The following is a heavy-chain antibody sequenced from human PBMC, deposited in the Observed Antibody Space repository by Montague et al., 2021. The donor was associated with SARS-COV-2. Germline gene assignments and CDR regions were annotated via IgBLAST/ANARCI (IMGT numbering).Heavy chain of an antibody. J-gene: IGHJ2*01. V-gene: IGHV4-34*01. Sequence: SQTRSLTCAVYVGSFSGYYWSWIRQSPGKGLEWIGEINHTGSTKYNPSLKSRVTISVDTSKNQFSLKLSSVSAADTAVYYCARADYGGNRYWYFDLWGRGTLVTVSS. D-gene: IGHD4-23*01. CDR3: ARADYGGNRYWYFDL. CDR2: INHTGST. CDR1: VGSFSGYY.